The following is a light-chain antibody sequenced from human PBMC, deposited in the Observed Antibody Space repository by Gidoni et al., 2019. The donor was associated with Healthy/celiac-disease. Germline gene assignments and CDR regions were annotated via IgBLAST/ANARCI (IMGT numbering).Light chain of an antibody. Sequence: EIVMTQSPATLSVSPGESATLSCRASQSVSSNLAWYQQKPGQAPRLLIYGASTSATGIPARFSGSGSGTEFTLTISSLQSEDFAVYYCQQYNNWPPWTFXQXTKVXIK. CDR2: GAS. V-gene: IGKV3-15*01. CDR3: QQYNNWPPWT. CDR1: QSVSSN. J-gene: IGKJ1*01.